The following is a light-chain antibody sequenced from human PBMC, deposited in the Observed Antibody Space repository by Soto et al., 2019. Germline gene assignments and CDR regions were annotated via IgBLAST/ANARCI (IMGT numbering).Light chain of an antibody. Sequence: EIVLTQSPATLSLSPGERATLCCWASQSVTSYLAWYQHKPGQVPRLLIYDASNRATGIPARFSGSGSGTDFTLTISSLEPEDFAVYYCQQRDTWPLTFGGGTKVDI. CDR1: QSVTSY. CDR2: DAS. J-gene: IGKJ4*01. V-gene: IGKV3-11*01. CDR3: QQRDTWPLT.